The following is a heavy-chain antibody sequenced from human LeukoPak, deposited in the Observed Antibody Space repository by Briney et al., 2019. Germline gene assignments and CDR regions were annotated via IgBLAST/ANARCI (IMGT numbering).Heavy chain of an antibody. Sequence: ASVKVSCKASGGTFSSYAISWVRQAPGQGLEWMGGIIPIFGTANYAQKFQGRVTITADESTSTAYMELSSLRSEDTAVYYCARDGVGTMVRGVIKGHYDYWGQGTLVT. CDR1: GGTFSSYA. CDR2: IIPIFGTA. V-gene: IGHV1-69*01. J-gene: IGHJ4*02. D-gene: IGHD3-10*01. CDR3: ARDGVGTMVRGVIKGHYDY.